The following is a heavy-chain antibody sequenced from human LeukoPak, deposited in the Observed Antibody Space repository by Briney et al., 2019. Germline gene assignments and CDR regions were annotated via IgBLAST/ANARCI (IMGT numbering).Heavy chain of an antibody. D-gene: IGHD3-10*01. V-gene: IGHV4-39*01. Sequence: SETLSLTCTVSGDSISSSIYYWGWIRQPPGKGLEWIGCIYYNGYTYYTSSLKSRVTIFVNTSKNQFSLKLISVTAADTAVYYCVRQGGDTMVRGVVRDWFDPWGQGTLVTVSS. CDR3: VRQGGDTMVRGVVRDWFDP. CDR2: IYYNGYT. CDR1: GDSISSSIYY. J-gene: IGHJ5*02.